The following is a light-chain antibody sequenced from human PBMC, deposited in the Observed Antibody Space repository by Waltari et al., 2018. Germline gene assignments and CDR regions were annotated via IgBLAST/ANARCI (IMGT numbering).Light chain of an antibody. CDR3: QQHNSGIT. CDR2: KVS. J-gene: IGKJ5*01. Sequence: DIQMTQAPFTLSASVGDRVPITCRASQSISNWLAWYQQKPGKAPKLLIYKVSNLESGVPSRFSGSGSGTEYTLTISSLQPDDFATYYGQQHNSGITFGQGTRLEIK. CDR1: QSISNW. V-gene: IGKV1-5*03.